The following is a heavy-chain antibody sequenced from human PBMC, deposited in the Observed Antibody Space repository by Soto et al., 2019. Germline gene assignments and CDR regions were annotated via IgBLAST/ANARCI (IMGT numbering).Heavy chain of an antibody. CDR2: IGSAGDT. Sequence: EVKLVESGGNFVQPGESLRLSCAASGFPVGGYDFHWVGQGRGKGLEWVSTIGSAGDTYYSASVRGRFTISRENAKNSLFLQMTSLRAGDTAVYFCVRGELPFYYYGMDLWGQGTTVTVSS. D-gene: IGHD1-26*01. V-gene: IGHV3-13*01. CDR3: VRGELPFYYYGMDL. CDR1: GFPVGGYD. J-gene: IGHJ6*02.